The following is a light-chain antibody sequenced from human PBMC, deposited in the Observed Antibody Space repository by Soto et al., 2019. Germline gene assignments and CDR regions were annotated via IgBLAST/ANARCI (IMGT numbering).Light chain of an antibody. Sequence: EIVMTQSPATLSVSPGERATLSCRASQSVSSNLAWYQQKPGQAPRLLIYGASTRATGIAARFSGSGSGTEFTLTISSLQSEDFAVYYCQQYNNWPPYTFGQETKLEIK. CDR3: QQYNNWPPYT. J-gene: IGKJ2*01. CDR1: QSVSSN. V-gene: IGKV3-15*01. CDR2: GAS.